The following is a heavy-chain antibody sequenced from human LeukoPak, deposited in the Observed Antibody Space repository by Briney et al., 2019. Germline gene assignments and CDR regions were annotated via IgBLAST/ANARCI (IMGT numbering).Heavy chain of an antibody. CDR1: GGSISSGGYY. V-gene: IGHV4-31*03. J-gene: IGHJ6*02. CDR3: ARAIQLYYYGMDV. Sequence: PSQTLSLTCTVSGGSISSGGYYWSWIRQHPGKGLEWIGYIYYSGSTYYNPSLKSRVTISVDTSKNQFSLKLSSVTAADTAVYYCARAIQLYYYGMDVWGQGTTVTVSS. CDR2: IYYSGST. D-gene: IGHD5-18*01.